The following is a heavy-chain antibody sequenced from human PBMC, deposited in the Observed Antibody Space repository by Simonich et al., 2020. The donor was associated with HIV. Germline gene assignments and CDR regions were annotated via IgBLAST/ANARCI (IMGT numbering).Heavy chain of an antibody. CDR3: ARGRKITGTYRWFDP. Sequence: QEQLQQWGAGLLKPSETLSLTCAVYVGSFTPYYWTWIRQPPGKGLEWIGDINHSKYTNYNPSRKSRLTISIDTSKNQFSLKLTSVTAADTAIYYCARGRKITGTYRWFDPWGQGTLVTVSS. J-gene: IGHJ5*02. CDR2: INHSKYT. D-gene: IGHD1-7*01. CDR1: VGSFTPYY. V-gene: IGHV4-34*01.